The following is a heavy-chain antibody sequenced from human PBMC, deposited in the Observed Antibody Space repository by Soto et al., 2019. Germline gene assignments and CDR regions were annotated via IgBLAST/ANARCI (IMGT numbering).Heavy chain of an antibody. CDR3: ARHAGHSSGFTDY. Sequence: QLQLQESGPGLVKPSETLSLTCTVSGGSISSSSYYWGWIRQPPGKGLEWIGSIYYSGSTYYNPSPDRLVTIAVATSRSPCSLTLRLVPAAAAAVYYCARHAGHSSGFTDYWGQGTLVTVSS. V-gene: IGHV4-39*01. D-gene: IGHD6-19*01. J-gene: IGHJ4*02. CDR2: IYYSGST. CDR1: GGSISSSSYY.